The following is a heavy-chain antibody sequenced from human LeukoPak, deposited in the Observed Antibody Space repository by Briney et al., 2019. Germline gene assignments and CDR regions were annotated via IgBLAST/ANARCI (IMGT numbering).Heavy chain of an antibody. CDR2: ISAYNGNT. CDR3: AREYPNNYYDSSGYLDAFDI. Sequence: ASVKVSCKASGYTFTSYGISWVRQAPGQGLEWMGWISAYNGNTNYAQKLQGRVTMTTDTSTSTAYMELSSLRSEDTAVYYCAREYPNNYYDSSGYLDAFDIWGQGTMVTVSS. CDR1: GYTFTSYG. D-gene: IGHD3-22*01. J-gene: IGHJ3*02. V-gene: IGHV1-18*01.